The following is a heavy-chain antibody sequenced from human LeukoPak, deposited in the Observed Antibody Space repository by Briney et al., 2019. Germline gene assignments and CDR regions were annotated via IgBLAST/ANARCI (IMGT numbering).Heavy chain of an antibody. CDR1: GFSLWRFW. D-gene: IGHD3-22*01. J-gene: IGHJ4*02. Sequence: GGSLRLSRAPSGFSLWRFWMHCVPHGPEGGLVCVSRSNSDGSTTSNADSVKGRFTISRDNAKNTLYLQMNSLRGEDTAVYYCASNHYDTTAYWGQGTLVTVSS. CDR3: ASNHYDTTAY. V-gene: IGHV3-74*01. CDR2: SNSDGSTT.